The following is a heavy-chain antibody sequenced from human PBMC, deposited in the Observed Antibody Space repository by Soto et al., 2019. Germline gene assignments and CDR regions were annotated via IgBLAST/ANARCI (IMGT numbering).Heavy chain of an antibody. CDR3: VKQLLSLIVVADAFDL. D-gene: IGHD3-22*01. V-gene: IGHV3-23*01. J-gene: IGHJ3*01. CDR2: ISGSGYNT. CDR1: GFTFSTYG. Sequence: EVQVLESGGTVVQPGGSLRLSCAASGFTFSTYGVSWVRQAPGKGLEWVSSISGSGYNTFYADSVKGRFTISRDNSNKTGHLLMNNLRADNTALYYCVKQLLSLIVVADAFDLVRQGTMVTVSS.